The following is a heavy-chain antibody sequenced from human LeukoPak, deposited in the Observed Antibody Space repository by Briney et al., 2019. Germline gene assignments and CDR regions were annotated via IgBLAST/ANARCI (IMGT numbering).Heavy chain of an antibody. CDR1: GFTFSSYG. CDR3: ARDHHSGSYGY. J-gene: IGHJ4*02. V-gene: IGHV3-33*01. CDR2: IWYDGSNK. Sequence: GGSLRLSCAASGFTFSSYGMHWVRQAPGKGLEWVAVIWYDGSNKYYADSVKGRFAISRDNSKNTLYLQMNSLRAEDTAVYYCARDHHSGSYGYWGQGTLVTVSS. D-gene: IGHD1-26*01.